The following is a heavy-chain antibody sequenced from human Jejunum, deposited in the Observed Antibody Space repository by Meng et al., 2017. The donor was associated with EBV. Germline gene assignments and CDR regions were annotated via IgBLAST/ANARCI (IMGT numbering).Heavy chain of an antibody. V-gene: IGHV4-34*01. J-gene: IGHJ5*02. CDR1: VGSFSDTH. CDR2: INHGVCS. CDR3: ARLGGYASGTYYPLDP. D-gene: IGHD3-10*01. Sequence: HIHLGDAGLVRPSAALARTGAVYVGSFSDTHWTWIHQPPWQALEGIGEINHGVCSIYKPSLMSRVTRSVDTSKNQFSLKLSSVTAADTPVYYCARLGGYASGTYYPLDPWGQGTLVTVSS.